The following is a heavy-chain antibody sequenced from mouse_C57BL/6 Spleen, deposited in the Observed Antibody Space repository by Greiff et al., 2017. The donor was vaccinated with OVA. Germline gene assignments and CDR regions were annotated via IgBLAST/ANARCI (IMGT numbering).Heavy chain of an antibody. J-gene: IGHJ2*01. CDR3: ASPPITTVVARFDY. V-gene: IGHV1-64*01. CDR2: IHPNSGST. D-gene: IGHD1-1*01. Sequence: VQLKQPGAELVKPGASVKLSCKASGYTFTSYWMHWVKQRPGQGLEWIGMIHPNSGSTNYNEKFKSKATLTVDKSSSTAYMQLSSLTSEDSAVYYGASPPITTVVARFDYWGQGTTLTVSS. CDR1: GYTFTSYW.